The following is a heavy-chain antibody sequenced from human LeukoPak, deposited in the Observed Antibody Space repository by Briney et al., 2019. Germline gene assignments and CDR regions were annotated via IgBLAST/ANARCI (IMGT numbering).Heavy chain of an antibody. D-gene: IGHD2-15*01. CDR2: IYPGDSDT. Sequence: GESLKISCKGSGYSFTSYWIGWVRQMPGKGLEWMGIIYPGDSDTRYSPSFQGQVTISADKSIGTAYLQWSSLKASDTAMYYCARPYCSGGSCYSYAFDIWGQGTMVTVSS. V-gene: IGHV5-51*01. CDR1: GYSFTSYW. J-gene: IGHJ3*02. CDR3: ARPYCSGGSCYSYAFDI.